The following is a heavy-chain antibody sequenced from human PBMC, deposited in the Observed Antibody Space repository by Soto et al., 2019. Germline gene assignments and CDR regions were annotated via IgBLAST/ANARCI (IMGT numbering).Heavy chain of an antibody. CDR3: AKEVLRFLEWSRGMDV. V-gene: IGHV3-30*18. Sequence: GGSLRLSCAASGFTFSSYGMHWVRQAPGKGLEWVAVISYDGSNKYYSDSVKGRSTISRDNSKNTLYLQMNSLRAEDTAVYYCAKEVLRFLEWSRGMDVWGQGTTVTVSS. J-gene: IGHJ6*02. CDR2: ISYDGSNK. CDR1: GFTFSSYG. D-gene: IGHD3-3*01.